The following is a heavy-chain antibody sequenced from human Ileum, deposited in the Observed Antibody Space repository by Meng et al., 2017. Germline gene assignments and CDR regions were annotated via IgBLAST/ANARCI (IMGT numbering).Heavy chain of an antibody. CDR3: TRHMGYNSGWYYFDY. J-gene: IGHJ4*02. Sequence: QVQLQESGPGLGKPSETLSLTCTVSGGSISNNYWSWIRQPPGKGLEWIAYISYSGTTNYNPSLKSRVTISVDTSKNQFSLKLSSVTAADTAVYYCTRHMGYNSGWYYFDYWGQGTLVTGSS. D-gene: IGHD6-19*01. V-gene: IGHV4-59*08. CDR1: GGSISNNY. CDR2: ISYSGTT.